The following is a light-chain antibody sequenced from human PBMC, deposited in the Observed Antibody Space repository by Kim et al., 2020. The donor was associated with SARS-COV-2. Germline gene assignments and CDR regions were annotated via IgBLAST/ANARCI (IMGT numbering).Light chain of an antibody. Sequence: GQKVTISCSVSSSNIGNNSVSWYQQLPGTAPKLLIYDNNKRPSGIPDRFSGSKSGTSATLGITGLQTGDEADYYCGTWDSSLSAGVFGGGTKLTVL. CDR3: GTWDSSLSAGV. V-gene: IGLV1-51*01. CDR1: SSNIGNNS. CDR2: DNN. J-gene: IGLJ3*02.